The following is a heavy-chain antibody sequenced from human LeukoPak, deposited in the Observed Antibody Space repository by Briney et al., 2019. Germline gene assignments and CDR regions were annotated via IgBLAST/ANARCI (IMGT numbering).Heavy chain of an antibody. CDR1: GFTFSDHW. Sequence: PGGSLRLSCAASGFTFSDHWVSWVRQAPGKGLEWVANIKQDGSEKYYVDSVKGRFTISRDNAKNSLYLQMNSLRAEDTAVYYCARPLGYSDYDWGYWGQGTLVTVSS. CDR2: IKQDGSEK. J-gene: IGHJ4*02. D-gene: IGHD5-12*01. CDR3: ARPLGYSDYDWGY. V-gene: IGHV3-7*01.